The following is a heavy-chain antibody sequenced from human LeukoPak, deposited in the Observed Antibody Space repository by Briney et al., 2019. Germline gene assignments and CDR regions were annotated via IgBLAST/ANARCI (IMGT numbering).Heavy chain of an antibody. V-gene: IGHV4-59*01. CDR3: ASYFGNYFDY. CDR1: GGSISSYY. J-gene: IGHJ4*02. D-gene: IGHD2/OR15-2a*01. CDR2: IYYSGST. Sequence: SETLSLTCTVSGGSISSYYWSWIRQPPGKGLEWIGYIYYSGSTNYNPPLKSRVTISVDTSKNQFSLKLSSVTAADTAVYYCASYFGNYFDYWGQGTLVTVSS.